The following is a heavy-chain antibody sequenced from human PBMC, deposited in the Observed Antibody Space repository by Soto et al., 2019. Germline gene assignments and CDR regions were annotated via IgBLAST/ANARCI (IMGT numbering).Heavy chain of an antibody. J-gene: IGHJ4*02. CDR3: AREPLVPAGSFDY. Sequence: GGSLRLSCAASGFTFSSYEMNWVRQAPGKGLEWVSYISTSGNYIYYADSVKGRFTISRHNAKNSLYLQMTSLRVEDTAVYYCAREPLVPAGSFDYWGQGTLVTVSS. D-gene: IGHD2-2*01. CDR1: GFTFSSYE. CDR2: ISTSGNYI. V-gene: IGHV3-48*03.